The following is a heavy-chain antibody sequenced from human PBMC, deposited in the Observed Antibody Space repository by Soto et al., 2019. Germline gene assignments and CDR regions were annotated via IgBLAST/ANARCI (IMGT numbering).Heavy chain of an antibody. D-gene: IGHD6-13*01. V-gene: IGHV4-39*01. Sequence: QLQLQESGPGLVKPSETLSLTCTVSGGSISSSSYYWGWIRQPPGKGLEWIGSIYYSGSTYYNPSLKSRVTISVDTSKNQFSLKLSSVTAADTAVYYCARPSSSRREGMDVWGQGTTVTVSS. CDR2: IYYSGST. CDR1: GGSISSSSYY. CDR3: ARPSSSRREGMDV. J-gene: IGHJ6*02.